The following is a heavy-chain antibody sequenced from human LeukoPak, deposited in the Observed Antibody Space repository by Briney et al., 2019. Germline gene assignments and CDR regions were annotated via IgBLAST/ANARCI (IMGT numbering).Heavy chain of an antibody. D-gene: IGHD2-2*01. CDR1: VFTLSGYA. CDR2: ISYDGSIK. CDR3: ARDRQGPPGYYFDY. V-gene: IGHV3-30*04. Sequence: GGSLRLSCAASVFTLSGYAMRWVRQAPGKGLEWLAVISYDGSIKYYADSVKGRFTFSRDNSMNTLYLQMNSLRAEDTAVYYCARDRQGPPGYYFDYWGQGTLVTVSS. J-gene: IGHJ4*02.